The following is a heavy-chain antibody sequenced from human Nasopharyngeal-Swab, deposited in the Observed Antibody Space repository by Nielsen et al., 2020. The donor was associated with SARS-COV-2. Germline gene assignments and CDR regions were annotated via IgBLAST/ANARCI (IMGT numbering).Heavy chain of an antibody. CDR1: GFIFSSYG. V-gene: IGHV3-30*18. J-gene: IGHJ3*02. D-gene: IGHD6-13*01. CDR2: ISYDGSNK. Sequence: GESLKISCAASGFIFSSYGMHWVRQAPGKGLEWVAVISYDGSNKYYADSVKGRFTISRDNSKNTLYLQMNSLRAEDTAVYYCAKAGIAAAGHAFDIWGQGTMVTVSS. CDR3: AKAGIAAAGHAFDI.